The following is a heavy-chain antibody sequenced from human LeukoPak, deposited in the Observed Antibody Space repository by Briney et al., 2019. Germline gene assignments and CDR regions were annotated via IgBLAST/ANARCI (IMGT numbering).Heavy chain of an antibody. D-gene: IGHD6-19*01. CDR1: GYSFTSYW. V-gene: IGHV5-10-1*01. J-gene: IGHJ6*02. CDR3: ARILISSGWSPLYYYGMDV. Sequence: HGESLRTSCQGSGYSFTSYWISWVRQLPGKGREWLGRIDPSDSYTNYSPSFQGHVTISADKSISTAYLQWSSLKASDTAMYYCARILISSGWSPLYYYGMDVWGQGTTVTVSS. CDR2: IDPSDSYT.